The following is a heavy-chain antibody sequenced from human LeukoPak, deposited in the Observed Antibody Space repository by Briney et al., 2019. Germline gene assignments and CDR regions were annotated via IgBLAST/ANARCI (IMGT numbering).Heavy chain of an antibody. CDR3: ARGYDSSGYPNDY. CDR2: INHSGST. CDR1: GGSFSGYY. Sequence: SETLSLTCAVYGGSFSGYYWSWIRQPPGKGLEWIGGINHSGSTNYNPSLKSRVTISVDTSKNQFSLKLSSVTAADTAVYYCARGYDSSGYPNDYWGQGTLVTVSS. J-gene: IGHJ4*02. V-gene: IGHV4-34*01. D-gene: IGHD3-22*01.